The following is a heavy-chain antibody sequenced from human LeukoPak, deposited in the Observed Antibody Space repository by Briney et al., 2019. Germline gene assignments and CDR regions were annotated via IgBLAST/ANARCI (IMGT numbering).Heavy chain of an antibody. CDR2: IYYSGTT. J-gene: IGHJ4*02. CDR3: ARIVGGWYTPDYFDY. V-gene: IGHV4-39*01. D-gene: IGHD6-19*01. CDR1: GGSFSSSSYY. Sequence: PSETLSLTCTVSGGSFSSSSYYWGWIRQPPGKGLEWIGSIYYSGTTYYNPSLKSRVTISVDTSKNQFSLKVSSVTAADTAVYYCARIVGGWYTPDYFDYWGQGTLVTVSS.